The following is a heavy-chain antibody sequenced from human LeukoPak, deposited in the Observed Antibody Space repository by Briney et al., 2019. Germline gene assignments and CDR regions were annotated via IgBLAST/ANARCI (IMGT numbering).Heavy chain of an antibody. J-gene: IGHJ3*02. V-gene: IGHV4-59*01. D-gene: IGHD5-12*01. CDR2: IYYSGST. Sequence: SGTLSLTCTVSGGSISSYYWSWIRQPPGKGLEWIGYIYYSGSTNYNPSLKSRVTISVDTSKNQFSLKLSSVTAADTAVYYCARGYSGYDAFDIWGQGTMVTVSS. CDR3: ARGYSGYDAFDI. CDR1: GGSISSYY.